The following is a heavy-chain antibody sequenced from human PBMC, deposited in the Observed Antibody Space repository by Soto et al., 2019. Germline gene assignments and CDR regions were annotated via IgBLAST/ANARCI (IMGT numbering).Heavy chain of an antibody. V-gene: IGHV4-59*01. Sequence: PSETLSLTCTVSGNDITTYYWSWLRQSPGKGLEWIGHIYDTGSTTYNPSLKSRVTISVDTSNKQFSLRLPSVTAADTAVYYCARCPIDHNWFDPWGQGTLVTVSS. CDR2: IYDTGST. J-gene: IGHJ5*02. CDR1: GNDITTYY. CDR3: ARCPIDHNWFDP. D-gene: IGHD3-9*01.